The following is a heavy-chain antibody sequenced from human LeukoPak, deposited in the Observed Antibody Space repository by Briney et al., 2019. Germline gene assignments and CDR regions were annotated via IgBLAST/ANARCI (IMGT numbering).Heavy chain of an antibody. Sequence: PGGSLRLSCTAFGFNFKNYGMNWVRQAPGKGLEWVSEISGSGGRTYLADSVKGRFTLSRDDSKNTVYLEMSSLRGEDPAVYYCAKGEFWSGPSHFEFWGQGTLVTVSS. D-gene: IGHD3-3*01. V-gene: IGHV3-23*01. CDR2: ISGSGGRT. J-gene: IGHJ4*02. CDR3: AKGEFWSGPSHFEF. CDR1: GFNFKNYG.